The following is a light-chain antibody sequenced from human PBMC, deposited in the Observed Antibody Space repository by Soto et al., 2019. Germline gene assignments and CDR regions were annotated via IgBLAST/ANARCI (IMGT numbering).Light chain of an antibody. CDR2: SAS. CDR3: QHYGTSPST. V-gene: IGKV3-20*01. CDR1: QSISGTY. J-gene: IGKJ1*01. Sequence: DILLTQSPGTLSFTSGERATLSCRASQSISGTYLAWYQQKPGQAPRLLIYSASTRATGIPDRFSGSGSGTDFTLTISRLEPEDFAVYYCQHYGTSPSTFGRGTKVDIK.